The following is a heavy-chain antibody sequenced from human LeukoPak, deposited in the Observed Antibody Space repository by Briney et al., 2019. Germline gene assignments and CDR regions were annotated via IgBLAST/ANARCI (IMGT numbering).Heavy chain of an antibody. V-gene: IGHV3-23*01. CDR1: GFTFSSYA. CDR3: AKDLITIISPVDY. D-gene: IGHD3-9*01. CDR2: ISGSGDIT. J-gene: IGHJ4*02. Sequence: PGGSLRLSCAASGFTFSSYAMSWVRQAPGKGLEWVSVISGSGDITYYADSVKGRFTISRDNSKNTLYLQMNSLRAEDTAVYYCAKDLITIISPVDYWGQGTLVTVSS.